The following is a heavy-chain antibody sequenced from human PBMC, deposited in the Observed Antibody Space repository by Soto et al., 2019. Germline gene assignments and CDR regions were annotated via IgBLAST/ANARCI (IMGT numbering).Heavy chain of an antibody. D-gene: IGHD3-22*01. CDR1: GGSFSGYY. CDR2: INHSGST. Sequence: PSETLSLTCAVYGGSFSGYYWSWIRQPPGKGLEWIGEINHSGSTNYNPSLKSRVTISVDTSKNQFSLKLSSVTAADTAVYYCARGLGDSSGYYTIDYWGQGTLVTVSS. CDR3: ARGLGDSSGYYTIDY. J-gene: IGHJ4*02. V-gene: IGHV4-34*01.